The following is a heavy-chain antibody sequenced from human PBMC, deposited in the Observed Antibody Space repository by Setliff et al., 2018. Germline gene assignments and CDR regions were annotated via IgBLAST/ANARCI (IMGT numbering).Heavy chain of an antibody. J-gene: IGHJ4*02. CDR2: VDHSGNA. CDR3: ARRDPTGYYGYSFDF. D-gene: IGHD3-9*01. V-gene: IGHV4-39*01. CDR1: GDSIRRSTYY. Sequence: SETLSLTCTVSGDSIRRSTYYWGWIRQSPGKGLDWIATVDHSGNAFYNPSLKSRVIISVDTSKNQVSLRLASVSAADTAVYFCARRDPTGYYGYSFDFWGQGTLVTVSS.